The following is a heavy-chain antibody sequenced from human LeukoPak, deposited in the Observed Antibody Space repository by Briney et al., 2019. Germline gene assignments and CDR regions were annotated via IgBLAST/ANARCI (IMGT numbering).Heavy chain of an antibody. CDR1: GFTVSSNY. Sequence: GSLRPSCAAPGFTVSSNYMSWVRPAPGKGLGWGSIIYSGGSLYYADSVKGRFTISRDNSKNTLYLQMNSLRAEDTAVYYCARNPFYGSGLGYFDLWGRGTLVTVSS. D-gene: IGHD3-10*01. CDR2: IYSGGSL. CDR3: ARNPFYGSGLGYFDL. V-gene: IGHV3-53*01. J-gene: IGHJ2*01.